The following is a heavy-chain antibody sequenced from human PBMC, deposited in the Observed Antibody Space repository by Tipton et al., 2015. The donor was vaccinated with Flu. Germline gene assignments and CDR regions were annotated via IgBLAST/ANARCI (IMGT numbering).Heavy chain of an antibody. CDR1: GGSISSGSYY. Sequence: TLSLTCTVSGGSISSGSYYWSWIRQPAGKGLEWIGRIYTSVSTNYNPSLKSRVTISVDTSKNQFSLKLSSVTAADTAVYYCARDLFGEKDWFDPWGQGTLVTVSS. V-gene: IGHV4-61*02. D-gene: IGHD3-10*01. CDR3: ARDLFGEKDWFDP. CDR2: IYTSVST. J-gene: IGHJ5*02.